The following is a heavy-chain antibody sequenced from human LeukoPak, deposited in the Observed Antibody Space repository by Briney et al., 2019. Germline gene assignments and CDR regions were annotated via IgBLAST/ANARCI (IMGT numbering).Heavy chain of an antibody. CDR2: ISGSGGST. CDR1: GFTFSSYE. CDR3: AKVSYFAVRGVIPNHLDY. Sequence: PGGSLRLSCAASGFTFSSYEMNWVRQAPGKGLEWVSAISGSGGSTYYADSVKGRFTISRDNSKNTLYLQMNSLRAEDTAVYYCAKVSYFAVRGVIPNHLDYWGQGTLVTVSS. J-gene: IGHJ4*02. D-gene: IGHD3-10*01. V-gene: IGHV3-23*01.